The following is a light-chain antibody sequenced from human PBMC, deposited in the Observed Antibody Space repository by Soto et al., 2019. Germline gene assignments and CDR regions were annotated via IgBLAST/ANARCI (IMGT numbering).Light chain of an antibody. CDR3: QQYGSSPPYT. CDR1: QSVSSSY. V-gene: IGKV3-20*01. CDR2: GAS. J-gene: IGKJ2*01. Sequence: EIVLTQSPGTLSLSPGERATLSCRASQSVSSSYLAWYQQKPGQAPRPLIYGASSRATGIPDRFSGGGSGTDFTLTISRLEPEDFAVYFCQQYGSSPPYTFGQGTKLEIK.